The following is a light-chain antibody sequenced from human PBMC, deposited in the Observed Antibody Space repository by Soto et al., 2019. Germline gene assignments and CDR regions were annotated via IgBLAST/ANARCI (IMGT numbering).Light chain of an antibody. CDR3: QQYYSYFVA. CDR1: QDIRSY. J-gene: IGKJ4*01. CDR2: AAS. Sequence: AIRMTQSPSSLSASTGDRVTITCRASQDIRSYLAWYQQKPGKAPKILMYAASTLQSGVPSRFNGSGSGTDFTLTISSLQSEDLATYYCQQYYSYFVAFGGGTKVEL. V-gene: IGKV1-8*01.